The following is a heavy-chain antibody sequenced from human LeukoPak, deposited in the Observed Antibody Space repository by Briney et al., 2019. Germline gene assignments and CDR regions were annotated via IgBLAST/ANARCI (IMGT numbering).Heavy chain of an antibody. CDR2: ISWNSGSI. CDR3: AKAGDGYNFRGIRLDY. Sequence: QSGGSLRLSSAASGFTFDDYAMHWVRQAPGKGLEWVSGISWNSGSIGYADSVKGRFTISRDNAKNSLYLQMNSLRAEDTALYYCAKAGDGYNFRGIRLDYWGQGTLVTVSS. CDR1: GFTFDDYA. J-gene: IGHJ4*02. V-gene: IGHV3-9*01. D-gene: IGHD5-24*01.